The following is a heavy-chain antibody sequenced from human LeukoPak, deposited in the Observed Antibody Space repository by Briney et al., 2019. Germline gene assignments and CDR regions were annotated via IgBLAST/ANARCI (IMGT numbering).Heavy chain of an antibody. CDR1: GGSISSGSHY. J-gene: IGHJ4*02. Sequence: ETLSLTCTVSGGSISSGSHYWGWIRQPPGKGLEWISAISGSGGSTYYADSVKGRFTISRDNSKNTLYLQMNSLRAEDTAVYYCVIAVAGLHSHFDYWGQGTLVTVSS. CDR2: ISGSGGST. D-gene: IGHD6-19*01. CDR3: VIAVAGLHSHFDY. V-gene: IGHV3-23*01.